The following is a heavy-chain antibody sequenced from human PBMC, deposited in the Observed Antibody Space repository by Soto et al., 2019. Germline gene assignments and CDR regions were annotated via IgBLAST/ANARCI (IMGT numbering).Heavy chain of an antibody. CDR1: GFTFRDAV. CDR3: VKWHTSNFDSLPFTGFDF. Sequence: GGSLRLSFLGSGFTFRDAVMAWVRQAPGKGLEWLSVMSGDGRTRYALSVTGRFTISRDNSKNTLYLQMRSLRAEDAAAYYCVKWHTSNFDSLPFTGFDFWGQGTQVTVSS. J-gene: IGHJ4*02. D-gene: IGHD3-22*01. V-gene: IGHV3-23*01. CDR2: MSGDGRT.